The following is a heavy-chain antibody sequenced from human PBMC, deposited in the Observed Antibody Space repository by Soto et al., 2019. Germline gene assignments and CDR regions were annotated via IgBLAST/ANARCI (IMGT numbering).Heavy chain of an antibody. CDR3: TRDRGTSMITKLFVY. J-gene: IGHJ4*02. V-gene: IGHV1-46*03. D-gene: IGHD3-16*01. CDR1: GYTFTSYY. Sequence: QVQLVQSGAEVKKPGASIKVSCKASGYTFTSYYLHWVRQAPGQGLEWMGIINPSGGGTSYAQKFQSRVTMTIDSSTSTVYIELSSLISDDTAVYYCTRDRGTSMITKLFVYWGQGTLVTVSS. CDR2: INPSGGGT.